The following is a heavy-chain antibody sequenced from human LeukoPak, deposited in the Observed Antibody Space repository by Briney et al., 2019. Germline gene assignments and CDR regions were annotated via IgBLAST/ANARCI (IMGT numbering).Heavy chain of an antibody. CDR2: INHSGST. CDR3: ARDRYSSSWYRISGYYFDY. V-gene: IGHV4-34*01. J-gene: IGHJ4*02. Sequence: SETLSLTCAVYGGSFSGYYWSWIRQPPGKGLEWIGEINHSGSTNYNPSLKSRVTISVDTSKNQFSLQLNSVTPEDTAVYYCARDRYSSSWYRISGYYFDYWGQGTLVTVSS. D-gene: IGHD6-13*01. CDR1: GGSFSGYY.